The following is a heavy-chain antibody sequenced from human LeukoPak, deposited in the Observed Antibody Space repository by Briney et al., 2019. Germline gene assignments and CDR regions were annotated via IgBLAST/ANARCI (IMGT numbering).Heavy chain of an antibody. CDR2: INHSGST. J-gene: IGHJ4*02. Sequence: SETLSLTCAVYGGSFSDYYWSWIRQPPGKGLEWIGEINHSGSTNYNPSLKSRVTISVDTSKNQFSLKLSSVTAADTAVYYCARVGGFQYRTVFDYWGQGTLVTVSS. V-gene: IGHV4-34*01. CDR3: ARVGGFQYRTVFDY. D-gene: IGHD3-16*01. CDR1: GGSFSDYY.